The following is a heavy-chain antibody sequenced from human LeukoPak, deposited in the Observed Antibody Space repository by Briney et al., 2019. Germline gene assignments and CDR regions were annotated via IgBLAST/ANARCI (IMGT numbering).Heavy chain of an antibody. J-gene: IGHJ6*02. Sequence: SETLSLTCTVSGGSISSYYWSWIRQPPGKGLEWIGYIYYSGSTNYNPSLKSRVTISVDTSKNQFSLKLSSVTAADTAVYYCATLAGGYSYGDYYYYGMDVWGQGTTVTVSS. V-gene: IGHV4-59*01. CDR2: IYYSGST. CDR1: GGSISSYY. CDR3: ATLAGGYSYGDYYYYGMDV. D-gene: IGHD5-18*01.